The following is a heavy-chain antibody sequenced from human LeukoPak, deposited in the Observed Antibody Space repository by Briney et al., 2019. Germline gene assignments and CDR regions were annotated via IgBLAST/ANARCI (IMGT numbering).Heavy chain of an antibody. Sequence: ASVKVSCKASGYTFTSYGISWVRQAPGQGLEWMGWISAYNGNTNYAQKLQGRVTMTTDTSTSTAYMELRSLRSDDTAVHYCARSSDSSGYFAEIDYWGQGTLVTVSS. CDR2: ISAYNGNT. CDR1: GYTFTSYG. V-gene: IGHV1-18*01. CDR3: ARSSDSSGYFAEIDY. D-gene: IGHD3-22*01. J-gene: IGHJ4*02.